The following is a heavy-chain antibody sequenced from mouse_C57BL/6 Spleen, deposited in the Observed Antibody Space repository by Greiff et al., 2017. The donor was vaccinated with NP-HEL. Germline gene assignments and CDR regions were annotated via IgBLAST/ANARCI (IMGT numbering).Heavy chain of an antibody. CDR1: GYTFTDYN. CDR2: INPNNGGT. CDR3: ARTITTVVNY. D-gene: IGHD1-1*01. V-gene: IGHV1-22*01. J-gene: IGHJ2*01. Sequence: VHVKQSGPELVKPGASVKMSCKASGYTFTDYNMHWVKQSHGKSLEWIGYINPNNGGTSYNQKFKGKATLTVNKSSSTAYMELRSLTSEDSAVYYCARTITTVVNYWGQGTTLTVSS.